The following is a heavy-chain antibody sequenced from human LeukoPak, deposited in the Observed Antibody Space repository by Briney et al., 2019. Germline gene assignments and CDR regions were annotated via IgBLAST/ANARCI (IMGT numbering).Heavy chain of an antibody. J-gene: IGHJ6*03. CDR3: ARACPYYDILTGYYTPLYYYYMDV. Sequence: ASVKVSCKASGGTFSSYAIIGVRQAPRQELEWMGGIIPIFGTANYAQKFQGRVTITTDESTSTDYMELSSLRSEDTAVYYCARACPYYDILTGYYTPLYYYYMDVWGKGTTVTVSS. CDR2: IIPIFGTA. D-gene: IGHD3-9*01. CDR1: GGTFSSYA. V-gene: IGHV1-69*05.